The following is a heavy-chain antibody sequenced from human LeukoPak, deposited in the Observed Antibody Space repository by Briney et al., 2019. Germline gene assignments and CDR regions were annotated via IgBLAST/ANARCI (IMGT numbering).Heavy chain of an antibody. CDR2: ISYDGSNK. Sequence: GRSLRLSCAASGFIFSSYAMHWVRQAPGKGLEGVAVISYDGSNKYYADSVKGRFTISRDNSKNTLYLQMNSLRAEDTAVYYCARGGSSWDFAFDIWGQGTMVTVSS. CDR1: GFIFSSYA. J-gene: IGHJ3*02. D-gene: IGHD6-13*01. CDR3: ARGGSSWDFAFDI. V-gene: IGHV3-30*04.